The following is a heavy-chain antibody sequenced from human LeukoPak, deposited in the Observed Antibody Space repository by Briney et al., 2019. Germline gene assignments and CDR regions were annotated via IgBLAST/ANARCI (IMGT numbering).Heavy chain of an antibody. CDR2: IYTSGST. CDR3: ARDPYITIFCLLPRAGYYFDY. J-gene: IGHJ4*02. CDR1: GGTISSYY. V-gene: IGHV4-4*07. Sequence: PSETLSLTCTVSGGTISSYYWSWIRQPAGKGLEWIGRIYTSGSTNYNPSLKSRVTKSVDTSKNQFSLKLSSVTAADTAVYYCARDPYITIFCLLPRAGYYFDYWGQGTLVTVSS. D-gene: IGHD3-9*01.